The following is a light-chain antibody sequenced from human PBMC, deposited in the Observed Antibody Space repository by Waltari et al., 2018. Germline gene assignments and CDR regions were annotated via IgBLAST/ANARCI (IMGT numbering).Light chain of an antibody. V-gene: IGLV1-44*01. J-gene: IGLJ2*01. CDR3: AVWDGSLNAVL. CDR1: SSNFGRNT. Sequence: QSVLTQPPSVSGTPGQRVTIPCSGSSSNFGRNTVNWYQQLPGTTPKLLIYSENGRPSGVPDRFSGSRSGTSASLAISGLQSDDEGDYYCAVWDGSLNAVLFVGGTKLTVL. CDR2: SEN.